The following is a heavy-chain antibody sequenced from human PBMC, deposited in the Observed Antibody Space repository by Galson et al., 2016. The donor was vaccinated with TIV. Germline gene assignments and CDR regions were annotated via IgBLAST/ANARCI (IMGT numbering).Heavy chain of an antibody. CDR1: GDSISSTSYY. CDR3: ARGRSVFATNTFWYFDI. D-gene: IGHD2-21*01. Sequence: SETLSLTCTVSGDSISSTSYYWGWIRQPPGKGLEWIGNIYYSGSAYYNPSLKSRVTISVDTSKNQFSLTLRSVTAADTAVYYCARGRSVFATNTFWYFDIWGRGTLVSVS. CDR2: IYYSGSA. J-gene: IGHJ2*01. V-gene: IGHV4-39*01.